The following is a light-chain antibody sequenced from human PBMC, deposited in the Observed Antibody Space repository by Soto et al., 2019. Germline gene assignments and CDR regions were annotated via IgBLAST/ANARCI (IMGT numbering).Light chain of an antibody. CDR2: TTS. CDR3: QQHYNTPRT. Sequence: DIQMTQSTSWLAASVGGRVTITCRTSQPISDYLNWYQQKPGKAPTLVIYTTSNLQSGVPSRFSGSGSATHFTLTISSLQPEDFATYYCQQHYNTPRTFGQGPKVDIK. J-gene: IGKJ1*01. V-gene: IGKV1-39*01. CDR1: QPISDY.